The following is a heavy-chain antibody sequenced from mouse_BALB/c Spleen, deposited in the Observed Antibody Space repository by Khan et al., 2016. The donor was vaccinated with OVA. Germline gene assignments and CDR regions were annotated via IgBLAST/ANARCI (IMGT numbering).Heavy chain of an antibody. CDR2: ISNGGGNT. CDR3: ERQGYGNSDAMDY. J-gene: IGHJ4*01. CDR1: GFTFSDYY. Sequence: EVELVESGGGLVQPGGSLKLSCATSGFTFSDYYMYWFRQTPEKRLEWVAYISNGGGNTYYPDTVKGRFTISRDNAKNTLYLQMSRLESEDTALYYSERQGYGNSDAMDYWGQGTSVTVSS. D-gene: IGHD1-1*01. V-gene: IGHV5-12*02.